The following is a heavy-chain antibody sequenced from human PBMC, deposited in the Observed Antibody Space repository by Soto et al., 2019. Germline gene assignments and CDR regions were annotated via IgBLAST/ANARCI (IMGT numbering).Heavy chain of an antibody. Sequence: EVQLVESGGGLVKPGGSLRLSCAASGFTFSSYSMNWVRQAPGKGREWVSSISSSSSYIYYADSVKGRFTISRDNAKNSLYLQMNSLRAEDTAVYYCAREDPYSSGSFDYWGQGTLVTVSS. CDR2: ISSSSSYI. D-gene: IGHD6-19*01. CDR3: AREDPYSSGSFDY. V-gene: IGHV3-21*01. CDR1: GFTFSSYS. J-gene: IGHJ4*02.